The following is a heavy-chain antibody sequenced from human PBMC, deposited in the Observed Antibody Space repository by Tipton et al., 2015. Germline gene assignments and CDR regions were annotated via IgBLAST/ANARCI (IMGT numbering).Heavy chain of an antibody. CDR1: GGSISSGGYY. Sequence: TLSLTCTVSGGSISSGGYYWSWIRQHPRKGLEWTGYIYSSGSTYYDPSLKSRVNISVDTSKNQFSLKLSSVTAADTAVYYCARERVARFFDYWGQGTLLTVSS. CDR2: IYSSGST. D-gene: IGHD3-3*01. V-gene: IGHV4-31*03. CDR3: ARERVARFFDY. J-gene: IGHJ4*02.